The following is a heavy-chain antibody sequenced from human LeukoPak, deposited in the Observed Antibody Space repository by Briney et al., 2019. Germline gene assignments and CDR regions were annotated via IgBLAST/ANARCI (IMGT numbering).Heavy chain of an antibody. V-gene: IGHV1-18*01. CDR2: ISAYNGNT. CDR1: GYTFTSYG. J-gene: IGHJ6*02. CDR3: ARHIVVVPAAVYYYYYGMDV. D-gene: IGHD2-2*01. Sequence: ASVKVSCTASGYTFTSYGISWVRQAPGQGLEWMGWISAYNGNTNYAQKLQGRVTMTTDTSTSTAYMELRSLRSDDTAVYYCARHIVVVPAAVYYYYYGMDVWGQGTTVTVSS.